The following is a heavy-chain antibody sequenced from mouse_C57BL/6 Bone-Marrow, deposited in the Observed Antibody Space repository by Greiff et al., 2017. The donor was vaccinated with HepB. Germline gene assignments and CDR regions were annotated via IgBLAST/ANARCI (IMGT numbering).Heavy chain of an antibody. CDR2: IYPRSGNT. J-gene: IGHJ2*01. Sequence: QVHVKQSGAELARPGASVKLSCKASGYTFTSYGISWVKQRTGQGLEWIGEIYPRSGNTYYNEKFKGKATLTADKSSSTAYMELRSLTSEDSAVYFCAMGGYDEGFDYWGQGTTLTVSS. CDR1: GYTFTSYG. V-gene: IGHV1-81*01. CDR3: AMGGYDEGFDY. D-gene: IGHD2-2*01.